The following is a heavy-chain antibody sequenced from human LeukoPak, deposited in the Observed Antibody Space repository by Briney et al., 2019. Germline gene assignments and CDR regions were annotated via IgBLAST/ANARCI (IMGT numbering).Heavy chain of an antibody. D-gene: IGHD3/OR15-3a*01. Sequence: GGSLRLSCAASGFTFSSYSMNWVRQAPGKGLEWVSSISSSSSYIYYADSVKGRFTISRDNAKNSLYLQMNSLRAEDTAVYYCARDISRHASRTGAFDIWGQGTMVTVSS. J-gene: IGHJ3*02. CDR2: ISSSSSYI. V-gene: IGHV3-21*01. CDR3: ARDISRHASRTGAFDI. CDR1: GFTFSSYS.